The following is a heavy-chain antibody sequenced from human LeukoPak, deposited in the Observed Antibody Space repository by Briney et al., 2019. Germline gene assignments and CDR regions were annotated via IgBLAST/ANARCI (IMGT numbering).Heavy chain of an antibody. CDR3: ARLRYSGLDY. V-gene: IGHV1-8*02. CDR2: IHPDSGNT. D-gene: IGHD1-26*01. J-gene: IGHJ4*02. CDR1: GYTFTNSY. Sequence: ASVKVSCKASGYTFTNSYIHWVRQAPGQVLEWMGWIHPDSGNTDYAQKFQGRLTMTRETSTTTAYMELSSLRSEDTAVYYCARLRYSGLDYWGQGSLVSVSS.